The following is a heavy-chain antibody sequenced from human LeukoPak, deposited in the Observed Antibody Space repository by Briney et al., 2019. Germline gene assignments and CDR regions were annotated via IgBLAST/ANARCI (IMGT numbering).Heavy chain of an antibody. D-gene: IGHD1-26*01. J-gene: IGHJ4*02. CDR3: ARCIEWGTFDY. V-gene: IGHV3-53*01. CDR2: INSGGST. Sequence: PGGSLRLSCAASGFTVSSNYMSWVRQAPGKGLEWVSVINSGGSTYYADSVKGRFTISRDNSKNTLYLQMNSLRAEDTAVYYCARCIEWGTFDYWGQGTLVTVSS. CDR1: GFTVSSNY.